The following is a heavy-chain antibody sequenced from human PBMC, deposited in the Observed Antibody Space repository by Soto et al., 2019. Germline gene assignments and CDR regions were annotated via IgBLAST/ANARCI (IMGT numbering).Heavy chain of an antibody. CDR2: ISYDGSNK. V-gene: IGHV3-30*03. CDR1: GFTFSSYG. Sequence: GGSLRLSCAASGFTFSSYGMHWVRQAPGKGLEWVAVISYDGSNKYYADSVKGRFTISRDNSKNTLYLQMNSLRAEDTVVYYCAIDLREVPIAANCTNGVCYRGYYYYGMDVWGQGTTVTVSS. D-gene: IGHD2-8*01. J-gene: IGHJ6*02. CDR3: AIDLREVPIAANCTNGVCYRGYYYYGMDV.